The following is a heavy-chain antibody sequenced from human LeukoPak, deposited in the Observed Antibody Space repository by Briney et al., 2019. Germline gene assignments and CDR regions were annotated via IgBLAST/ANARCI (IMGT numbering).Heavy chain of an antibody. D-gene: IGHD4-17*01. CDR2: ISSSSSYI. CDR3: ANDYGVGAHAFDI. Sequence: PGGSLRLSCAASGFTFSSYSMNWVRQAPGKGLEWVSSISSSSSYIYYADSVKGRFTISRDNSKNTLYLQMNSLRAEDTAVYYRANDYGVGAHAFDIWGQGTMVTVSS. CDR1: GFTFSSYS. J-gene: IGHJ3*02. V-gene: IGHV3-21*04.